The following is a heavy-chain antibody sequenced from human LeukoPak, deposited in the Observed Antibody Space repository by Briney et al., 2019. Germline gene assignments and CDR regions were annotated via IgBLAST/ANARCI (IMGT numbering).Heavy chain of an antibody. D-gene: IGHD3-22*01. V-gene: IGHV3-74*01. CDR3: ARGLVHDTSGYYSDY. CDR2: INSDGSSI. J-gene: IGHJ4*02. Sequence: SGGSLRLSCAASGFTFNAFWMHWVRQAPGKGLVWVSRINSDGSSIAYADSVKGRFTISRDNAENTLYLQMNSLKAEDAAVYYCARGLVHDTSGYYSDYWGQGTLVTVSS. CDR1: GFTFNAFW.